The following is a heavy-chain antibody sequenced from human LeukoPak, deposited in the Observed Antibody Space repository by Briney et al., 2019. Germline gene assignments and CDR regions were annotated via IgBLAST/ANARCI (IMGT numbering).Heavy chain of an antibody. D-gene: IGHD4-17*01. CDR1: GFTFSSFG. J-gene: IGHJ4*02. CDR3: AKDASTVTLHADY. Sequence: HPGGSLRLSCAASGFTFSSFGVHWVRQAPGKGLEWVAVSSYDGSNRYYADSVKGRFTISRDNSKNTLYLQMNSLRAEDTAVYYCAKDASTVTLHADYWGQGTLVTVSS. CDR2: SSYDGSNR. V-gene: IGHV3-30*18.